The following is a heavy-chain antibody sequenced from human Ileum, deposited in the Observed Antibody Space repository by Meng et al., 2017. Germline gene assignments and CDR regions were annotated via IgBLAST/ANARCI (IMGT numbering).Heavy chain of an antibody. CDR3: TTNRGIS. Sequence: EGQLMGSGGGLVKPGESLRLSCADSGLTFSNAWMTWVRQAPGKGLEWIGQIKSTTHGGTTDYAAPVTGRLIISRDDSKNTLYLQMSSLKTEDTAVYYCTTNRGISWGQGTLVTVSS. J-gene: IGHJ5*02. CDR2: IKSTTHGGTT. CDR1: GLTFSNAW. V-gene: IGHV3-15*01.